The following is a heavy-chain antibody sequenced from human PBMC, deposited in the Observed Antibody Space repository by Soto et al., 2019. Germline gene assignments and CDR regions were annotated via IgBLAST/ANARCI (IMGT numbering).Heavy chain of an antibody. V-gene: IGHV3-48*03. CDR3: ARDLAYSGSYVRYYYYYGMDV. J-gene: IGHJ6*02. CDR1: GFTFSSYE. D-gene: IGHD1-26*01. Sequence: EVQLVESGGGLVQPGGSLRLSCAASGFTFSSYEMNWVRQAPGKGLEWVSYISSSGSTIYYADSVKGRFTISRDNAKNSLYLQMNSLRAEDTAVYYCARDLAYSGSYVRYYYYYGMDVWGQGTTVTVSS. CDR2: ISSSGSTI.